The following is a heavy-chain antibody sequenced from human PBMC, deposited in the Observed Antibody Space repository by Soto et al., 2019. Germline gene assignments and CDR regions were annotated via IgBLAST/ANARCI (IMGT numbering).Heavy chain of an antibody. CDR1: GDSISSGGSS. Sequence: QLQLQESGSRMVKPSQTVSLTCAVSGDSISSGGSSWSWIRQPAGKGLEWIGYIYDSGRSYYNPSLKSRVTISVDRSKNPFSLKLSSVTAADTAVYYCARGTQYYFDTSGYSTGPHFAFDLWGQGTMVTVSS. CDR3: ARGTQYYFDTSGYSTGPHFAFDL. J-gene: IGHJ3*01. V-gene: IGHV4-30-2*01. D-gene: IGHD3-22*01. CDR2: IYDSGRS.